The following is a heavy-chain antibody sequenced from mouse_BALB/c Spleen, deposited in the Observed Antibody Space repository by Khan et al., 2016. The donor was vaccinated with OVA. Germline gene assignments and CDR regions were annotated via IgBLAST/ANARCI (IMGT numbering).Heavy chain of an antibody. Sequence: EVELVESGGGLVQPGGSLRLSCTTSEFTFTDYYMSWVRQPPGEALEWLGFIRNKANGYTTEYSASVKGRFTISRDNSQSILFLQLSSLRAEDSATFYCARCGGCLALDYWGQGTSVTVSS. CDR2: IRNKANGYTT. CDR1: EFTFTDYY. CDR3: ARCGGCLALDY. J-gene: IGHJ4*01. V-gene: IGHV7-3*02.